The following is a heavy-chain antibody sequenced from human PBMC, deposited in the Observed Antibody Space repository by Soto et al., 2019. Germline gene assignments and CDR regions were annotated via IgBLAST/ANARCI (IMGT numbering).Heavy chain of an antibody. J-gene: IGHJ4*02. Sequence: GGSLRLSCAASGFTFSSYAMHWVRQAPGKGLEWVAVISYDGSNKYYADSVKGRFTISRGNSKNTLYLQMNSLRAEDTAVYYCARGPSSLTRFDYWGQGTLVTVSS. CDR1: GFTFSSYA. CDR2: ISYDGSNK. D-gene: IGHD2-2*01. CDR3: ARGPSSLTRFDY. V-gene: IGHV3-30-3*01.